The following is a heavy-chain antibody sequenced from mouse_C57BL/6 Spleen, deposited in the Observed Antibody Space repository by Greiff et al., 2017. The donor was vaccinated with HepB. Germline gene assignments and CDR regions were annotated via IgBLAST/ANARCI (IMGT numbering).Heavy chain of an antibody. CDR2: IRNKANNHAT. CDR1: GFTFSDAW. D-gene: IGHD3-2*02. J-gene: IGHJ3*01. Sequence: EVQVVESGGGLVQPGGSMKLSCAASGFTFSDAWMDWVRQSPEKGLEWVAEIRNKANNHATYYAESVKGRFTISRDDSKSSVYLQMNSLRAEDTGIYYCTQTAQATFAYWGQGTLVTVSA. CDR3: TQTAQATFAY. V-gene: IGHV6-6*01.